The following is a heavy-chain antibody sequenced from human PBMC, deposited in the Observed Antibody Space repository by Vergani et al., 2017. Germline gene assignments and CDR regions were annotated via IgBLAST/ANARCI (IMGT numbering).Heavy chain of an antibody. CDR3: ARLTTQSYCSSTSCHPLPDY. CDR2: ISAYNGNT. V-gene: IGHV1-18*01. Sequence: QVQLGQSGAEVKKPGASVKVSCKASGYTFTSYGISWVRQAPGQGLEWMGWISAYNGNTNYAQKLQGRVTMTTDTSTSTAYMELRSLRSDDTAVYYCARLTTQSYCSSTSCHPLPDYWGQGTLVTVSS. CDR1: GYTFTSYG. J-gene: IGHJ4*02. D-gene: IGHD2-2*01.